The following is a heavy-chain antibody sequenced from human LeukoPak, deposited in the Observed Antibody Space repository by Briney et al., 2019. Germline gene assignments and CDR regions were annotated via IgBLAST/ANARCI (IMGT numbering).Heavy chain of an antibody. D-gene: IGHD3-10*01. Sequence: KASETLSLTCTVSGGSISSYYWSWIRQPPGKGLEWIGYIYYSGSTNYNPSLKSRVTISVDTSKNQFSLKLSSVTAADTAVYYCARGEFRGGWDPLDYWGQGTLVTVSS. CDR3: ARGEFRGGWDPLDY. J-gene: IGHJ4*02. CDR2: IYYSGST. V-gene: IGHV4-59*01. CDR1: GGSISSYY.